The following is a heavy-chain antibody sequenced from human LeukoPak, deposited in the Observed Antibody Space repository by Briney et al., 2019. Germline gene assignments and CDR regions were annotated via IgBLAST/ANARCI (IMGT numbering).Heavy chain of an antibody. CDR1: GYTYTTYY. CDR2: INPNSIDT. V-gene: IGHV1-2*02. Sequence: ASVTVSCKASGYTYTTYYIHWVRQAPGQGLEWMGWINPNSIDTNDAQKFQGRVTMTRDTSICTAYMELSALTSDDTAIYYCARGGYNGWSTLDYWGQGTLVTVSS. D-gene: IGHD6-19*01. CDR3: ARGGYNGWSTLDY. J-gene: IGHJ4*02.